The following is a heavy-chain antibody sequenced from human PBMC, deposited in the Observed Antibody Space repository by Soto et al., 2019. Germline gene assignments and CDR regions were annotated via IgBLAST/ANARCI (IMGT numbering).Heavy chain of an antibody. CDR2: FAYNGNT. Sequence: GASVKVSCKASGYTFTSYGISWVRQAPGQGLEWMGWFAYNGNTNYAQKFQGRVTMTTDASTSTAHMELRSLTSDDTAVYYCARDPTPHAALDFWGQGALVTVSS. D-gene: IGHD2-15*01. J-gene: IGHJ4*02. V-gene: IGHV1-18*01. CDR3: ARDPTPHAALDF. CDR1: GYTFTSYG.